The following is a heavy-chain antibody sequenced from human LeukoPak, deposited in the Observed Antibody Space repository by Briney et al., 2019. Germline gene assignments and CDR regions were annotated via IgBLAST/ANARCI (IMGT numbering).Heavy chain of an antibody. Sequence: GGSLRLSCAASGFTFSDYYMSWIRQAPGKGLEWVSYISSSGSTIYYADSVKGRFTISRDNAKNSLYLQMNSLGAEDTAVYYCARYYYDSSGYYYRNYYYGMDVWGQGTTVTVSS. V-gene: IGHV3-11*01. CDR3: ARYYYDSSGYYYRNYYYGMDV. D-gene: IGHD3-22*01. CDR2: ISSSGSTI. J-gene: IGHJ6*02. CDR1: GFTFSDYY.